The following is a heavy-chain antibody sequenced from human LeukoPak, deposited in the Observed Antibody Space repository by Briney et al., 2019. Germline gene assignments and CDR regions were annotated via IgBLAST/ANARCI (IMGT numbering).Heavy chain of an antibody. V-gene: IGHV4-39*01. Sequence: SKTLSLTCIVSGVSIRSDTYYWGWIRQPPGKGLEWIGNYHNGNSYYNPSLKSRVTISEDTSGNQFSLRVTSVTAADTAVYYCARLWDSTGLYFYYYMDVWGEGTTVTVSS. CDR3: ARLWDSTGLYFYYYMDV. CDR1: GVSIRSDTYY. J-gene: IGHJ6*03. D-gene: IGHD6-25*01. CDR2: YHNGNS.